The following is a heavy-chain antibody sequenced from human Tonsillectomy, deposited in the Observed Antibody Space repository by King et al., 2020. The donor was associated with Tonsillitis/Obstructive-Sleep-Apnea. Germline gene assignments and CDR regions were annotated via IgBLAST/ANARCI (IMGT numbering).Heavy chain of an antibody. CDR2: FNPDDSDS. CDR1: GYSFATYL. V-gene: IGHV5-51*01. D-gene: IGHD5-12*01. J-gene: IGHJ3*02. CDR3: ARDIHGRAFAM. Sequence: VQLVESGAEVRKPGESLKIFCKGSGYSFATYLIGWVRQWPGKGLEWRGVFNPDDSDSRYSASFQGQVTTSADKSINTAYLQRSGLKASDTAMYYCARDIHGRAFAMWGQGTMVTVSS.